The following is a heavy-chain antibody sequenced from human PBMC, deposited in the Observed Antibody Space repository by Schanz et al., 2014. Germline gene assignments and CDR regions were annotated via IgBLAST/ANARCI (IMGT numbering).Heavy chain of an antibody. CDR1: GFTFSSHW. J-gene: IGHJ4*02. CDR3: ARKVVATIGGYYDN. V-gene: IGHV3-74*02. Sequence: EVQLVESGGGLVQPGGSLRLSCAASGFTFSSHWMHWVRQAPGKGLEWVSNIPWNGAAIGYAGSVRGRFTISRDNAENTLFLQMNSLRAEDTAVYYCARKVVATIGGYYDNWGQGTLVIVSS. D-gene: IGHD5-12*01. CDR2: IPWNGAAI.